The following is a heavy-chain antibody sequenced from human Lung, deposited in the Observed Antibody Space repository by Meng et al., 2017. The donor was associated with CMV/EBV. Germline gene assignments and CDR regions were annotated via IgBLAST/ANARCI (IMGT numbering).Heavy chain of an antibody. CDR3: AKDWSRYCTSTSCYKPWLDP. J-gene: IGHJ5*02. V-gene: IGHV3-23*01. Sequence: GGSXRLXCAASAFTFSNYGMSWVRRAPGRGLEWVSGISAGGGSTYYADSVKGRFTVSRDNSKNTLYLQMNSLRAEDTAVYYCAKDWSRYCTSTSCYKPWLDPWGQGXLVTVSS. CDR2: ISAGGGST. D-gene: IGHD2-2*01. CDR1: AFTFSNYG.